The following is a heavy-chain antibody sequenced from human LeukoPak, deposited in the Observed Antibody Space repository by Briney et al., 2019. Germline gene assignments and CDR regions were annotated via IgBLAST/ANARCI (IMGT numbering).Heavy chain of an antibody. D-gene: IGHD6-19*01. J-gene: IGHJ4*02. CDR3: AKDRWGAVASFDS. V-gene: IGHV3-30*02. Sequence: GGSLRLSCAASGFPFSDYVMHWVRQAPGKGLEWVAVIRYDGNNKYYADSVKGRFTISRDNSKNMLYLQMNSLGTEDTAVYYCAKDRWGAVASFDSWGQGTLVTVSS. CDR2: IRYDGNNK. CDR1: GFPFSDYV.